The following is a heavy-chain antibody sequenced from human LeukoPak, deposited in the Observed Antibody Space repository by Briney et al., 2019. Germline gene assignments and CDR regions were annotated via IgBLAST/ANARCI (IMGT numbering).Heavy chain of an antibody. V-gene: IGHV3-48*04. Sequence: PGGSLRLSCAASGFTFSSYSINWVRQAPGKGLEWVSYITSSSSAIYYADSVKGRFTITRDIAKNSVYLQMNSLRGEDTAVYYCARDLKGFGGYGYWGQGTLVTVSS. CDR3: ARDLKGFGGYGY. J-gene: IGHJ4*02. CDR2: ITSSSSAI. CDR1: GFTFSSYS. D-gene: IGHD3-10*01.